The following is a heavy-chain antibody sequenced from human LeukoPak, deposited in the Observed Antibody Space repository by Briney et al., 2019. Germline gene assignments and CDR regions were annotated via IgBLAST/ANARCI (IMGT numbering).Heavy chain of an antibody. Sequence: PGGSLRLSCAASGFTFDDYAMHWVRQAPGKGLEWVSGISWNSGSIGYADSVKGRFTISRDNAKNSLYLQMNSLRAEDTALYYCAKGMFRFGESNFDYWGQGTLVTVSS. CDR3: AKGMFRFGESNFDY. CDR2: ISWNSGSI. CDR1: GFTFDDYA. D-gene: IGHD3-10*01. V-gene: IGHV3-9*01. J-gene: IGHJ4*02.